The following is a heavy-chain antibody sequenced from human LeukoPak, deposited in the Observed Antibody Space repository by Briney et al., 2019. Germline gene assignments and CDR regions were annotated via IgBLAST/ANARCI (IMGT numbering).Heavy chain of an antibody. J-gene: IGHJ6*02. V-gene: IGHV4-31*03. Sequence: SETLSLTCTVSGGSISSGGYYWSWIRQHPGKGLEWIAYIYYSGSTYYNPSLKSRLTIAVDTSQNQFSLKLSSVTAADTAVYYCARLKMGGHGMDVWGQGTTVTVSS. CDR1: GGSISSGGYY. D-gene: IGHD3-16*01. CDR3: ARLKMGGHGMDV. CDR2: IYYSGST.